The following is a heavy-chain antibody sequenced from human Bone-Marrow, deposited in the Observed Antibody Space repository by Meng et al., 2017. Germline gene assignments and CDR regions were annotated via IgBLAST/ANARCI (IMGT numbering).Heavy chain of an antibody. Sequence: SETLSLTCTVSGGSVNSGSYFWTWIRQPPGKGLEWIGYIFHSGSTNYNASLKSRVTFSADTSKNQFSLKLSSVTAADTAVYYCARGVRRYCSGGSCLYNWFDPWGQGTLVTVSS. D-gene: IGHD2-15*01. CDR1: GGSVNSGSYF. CDR3: ARGVRRYCSGGSCLYNWFDP. V-gene: IGHV4-61*01. CDR2: IFHSGST. J-gene: IGHJ5*02.